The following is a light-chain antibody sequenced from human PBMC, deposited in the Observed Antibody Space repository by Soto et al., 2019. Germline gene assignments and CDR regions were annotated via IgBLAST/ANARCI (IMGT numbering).Light chain of an antibody. V-gene: IGKV3-11*01. J-gene: IGKJ5*01. CDR1: QSVTNY. CDR3: LHRMNWPLT. Sequence: FLTQSTDTLSLSAGERATLSCGASQSVTNYIAWYQQRNGQAPRLLIYDASNRATGVPARFSGSVYETDFNLTISSLEPEDLGVYYCLHRMNWPLTFGQGTRLEIK. CDR2: DAS.